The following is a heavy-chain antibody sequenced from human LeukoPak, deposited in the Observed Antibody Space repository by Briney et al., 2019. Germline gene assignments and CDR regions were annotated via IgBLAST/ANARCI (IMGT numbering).Heavy chain of an antibody. D-gene: IGHD3-3*02. Sequence: SETLSLTCTVSGGSISGYYWSWIRQPAGKGLEWIGRIYTSGYTNSNPSLKSRVTMSVDTSKNQFSLKVTSVTAADTAVYYCTIFVVADPDAFEIWGQGTLVTVSS. CDR3: TIFVVADPDAFEI. J-gene: IGHJ3*02. CDR1: GGSISGYY. CDR2: IYTSGYT. V-gene: IGHV4-4*07.